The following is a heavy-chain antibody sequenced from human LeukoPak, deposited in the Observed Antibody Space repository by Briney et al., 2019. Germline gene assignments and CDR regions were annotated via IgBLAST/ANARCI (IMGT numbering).Heavy chain of an antibody. CDR2: INPSGGST. V-gene: IGHV1-46*01. CDR1: GYTFTGYY. J-gene: IGHJ4*02. Sequence: ASVKVSCKASGYTFTGYYMHWVRQAPGQGLEWMGIINPSGGSTSYAQKFQGRVTMTRDMSTSTVYMELSSLRSEDTAVYYCAREAHDFWSGYSGYYFDYWGQGTLVTVSS. CDR3: AREAHDFWSGYSGYYFDY. D-gene: IGHD3-3*01.